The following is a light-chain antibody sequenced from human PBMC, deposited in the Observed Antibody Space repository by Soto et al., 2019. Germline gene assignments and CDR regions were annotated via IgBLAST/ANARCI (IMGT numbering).Light chain of an antibody. Sequence: DILLTQSPSTVSASVGDGGAITCRASQSISTYLAWYQQKPGKAPKLLIYKASSLESGVPSRFSGSGSGAEFTLTISSLQPDDFATYYCQQYNSYSVTFGQGTRLEIK. CDR2: KAS. CDR3: QQYNSYSVT. CDR1: QSISTY. V-gene: IGKV1-5*03. J-gene: IGKJ5*01.